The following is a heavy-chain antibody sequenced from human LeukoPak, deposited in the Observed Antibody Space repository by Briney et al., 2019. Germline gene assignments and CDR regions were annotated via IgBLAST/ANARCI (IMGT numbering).Heavy chain of an antibody. D-gene: IGHD5-12*01. J-gene: IGHJ4*02. V-gene: IGHV3-74*01. Sequence: GGSLRLSSAASGFTFSPYWMHWVRQAPGKGLVWVSRINTDESDIAYAASVKGRFTISRDNAENTLYLQMNSLRAEDTAVYYCVRQATNKPIDYWGRGTLVTVSS. CDR3: VRQATNKPIDY. CDR2: INTDESDI. CDR1: GFTFSPYW.